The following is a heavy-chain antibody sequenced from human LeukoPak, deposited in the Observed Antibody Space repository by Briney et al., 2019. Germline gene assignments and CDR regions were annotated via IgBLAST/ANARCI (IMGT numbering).Heavy chain of an antibody. CDR3: AREAVAGTRDFDY. D-gene: IGHD6-19*01. CDR1: GGTFSSYA. V-gene: IGHV1-2*02. CDR2: INPYSGGT. J-gene: IGHJ4*02. Sequence: VVSVKVSCKASGGTFSSYAISWVRQAPGQGLEWMGWINPYSGGTNYSQKFQGRVTMTRDTSISTAYMELSRLRSDDTAVYYCAREAVAGTRDFDYWGQGTLVTVSS.